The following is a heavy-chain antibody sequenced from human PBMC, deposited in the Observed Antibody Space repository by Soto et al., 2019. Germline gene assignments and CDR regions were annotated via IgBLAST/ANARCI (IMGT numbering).Heavy chain of an antibody. J-gene: IGHJ6*02. CDR2: IIPIFDTA. CDR1: GGTFSSYA. Sequence: QVQLVQSGAEVKKPGSSVKVSCKASGGTFSSYAISWVRQAPGQGLGWMGGIIPIFDTANYAQKFQGRVTITADESTSTAYMALSSLRSEDTAVHYFPRLILEVAGNSDYFYSGMDVWGQGTTVTVSS. V-gene: IGHV1-69*01. CDR3: PRLILEVAGNSDYFYSGMDV. D-gene: IGHD6-19*01.